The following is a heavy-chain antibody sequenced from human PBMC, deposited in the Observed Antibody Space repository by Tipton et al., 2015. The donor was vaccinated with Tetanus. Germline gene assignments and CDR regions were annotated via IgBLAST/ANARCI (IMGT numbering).Heavy chain of an antibody. J-gene: IGHJ6*04. CDR1: GFTFRSYT. CDR2: VRGSRGNT. CDR3: AKEALGVLDV. Sequence: GSLRLSCAASGFTFRSYTMNWVRQVPGKGLEWVSAVRGSRGNTYYADSVKGRFAISRDNSKSTVYLQLNSLRDEDTAIYYCAKEALGVLDVWGRGTTVAVSS. V-gene: IGHV3-23*01.